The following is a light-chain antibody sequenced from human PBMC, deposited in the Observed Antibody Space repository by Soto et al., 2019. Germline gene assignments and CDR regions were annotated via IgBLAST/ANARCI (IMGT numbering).Light chain of an antibody. CDR2: GAS. CDR1: QSVSSF. V-gene: IGKV3-15*01. Sequence: EKVMTQSSATLSMSPGERATLSCRASQSVSSFLAWYQQKPGQAPRLLIYGASTRATGIPARFSGSGSGTEFTLTISSLQSEDFAVYYCQQYSNWPSWTFGQGTKVEVK. J-gene: IGKJ1*01. CDR3: QQYSNWPSWT.